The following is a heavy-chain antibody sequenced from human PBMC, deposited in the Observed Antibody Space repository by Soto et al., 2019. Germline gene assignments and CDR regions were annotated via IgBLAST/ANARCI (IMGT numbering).Heavy chain of an antibody. D-gene: IGHD1-7*01. Sequence: QVQLQQWGAGLLKPSETLSLTCAVYGGSFSGYYWSWIRQPPGKGLEWIGEINHSGSTNHNPSLKSRVTISVDTSKNQFSLKLSSVTAADTAVYYCAREAGGGRITGTTYNWFDPWGQGTLVTVSS. CDR2: INHSGST. V-gene: IGHV4-34*01. J-gene: IGHJ5*02. CDR1: GGSFSGYY. CDR3: AREAGGGRITGTTYNWFDP.